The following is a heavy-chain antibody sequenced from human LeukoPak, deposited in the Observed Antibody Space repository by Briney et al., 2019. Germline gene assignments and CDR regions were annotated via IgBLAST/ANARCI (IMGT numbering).Heavy chain of an antibody. CDR3: ARRYCSSTSCYYFDY. D-gene: IGHD2-2*01. V-gene: IGHV5-51*01. CDR2: IYPGDSDT. Sequence: SGEPLKISCKGSGYSFTTYWIGWVRQMPGKGLEWMGSIYPGDSDTRYSPSFQGQVTISADKSISTAYLQWSSLKASDTAMYYCARRYCSSTSCYYFDYWGQGTLVTVSS. J-gene: IGHJ4*02. CDR1: GYSFTTYW.